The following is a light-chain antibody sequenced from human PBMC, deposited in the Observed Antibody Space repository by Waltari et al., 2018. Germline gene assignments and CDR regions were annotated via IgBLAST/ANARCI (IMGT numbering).Light chain of an antibody. CDR2: VNSDGSH. Sequence: QLVLTQSPSVSASLGASVKLTCTLSSGYSSNIIAWLQQQPEKGPRFLMKVNSDGSHTKGDDIPDRFSGSSSGAERYLTISGLQSEDEAEYYCETGGHGTWVIGGGTKVTVL. V-gene: IGLV4-69*01. CDR1: SGYSSNI. CDR3: ETGGHGTWV. J-gene: IGLJ3*02.